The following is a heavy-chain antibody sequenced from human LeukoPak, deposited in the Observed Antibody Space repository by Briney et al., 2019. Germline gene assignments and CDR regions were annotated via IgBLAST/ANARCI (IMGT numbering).Heavy chain of an antibody. J-gene: IGHJ4*02. Sequence: PGGSLRLSCAASGFTFSSYAMHWVRQAPGKGLEWVAVISYDGSNKHYADSVKGRFTISRDNSKNTLYLQMNSLRAEDTAVYYCARDPDYWGQGTLVTVSS. CDR1: GFTFSSYA. V-gene: IGHV3-30*14. CDR2: ISYDGSNK. CDR3: ARDPDY.